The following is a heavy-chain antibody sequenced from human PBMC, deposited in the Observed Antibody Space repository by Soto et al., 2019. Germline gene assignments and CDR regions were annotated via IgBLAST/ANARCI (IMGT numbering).Heavy chain of an antibody. J-gene: IGHJ4*02. CDR2: IYYSGST. V-gene: IGHV4-59*01. CDR1: GGSISSYY. CDR3: ARSPGADTFDY. Sequence: QVQLQESGPGLVKPSETLSLTCTVSGGSISSYYWSWIRQPPGKGLEWIGYIYYSGSTNNNPSLKNRATISVDTYKNKFSLELSSVTAADTAVYYCARSPGADTFDYWGQGTLVTVSS.